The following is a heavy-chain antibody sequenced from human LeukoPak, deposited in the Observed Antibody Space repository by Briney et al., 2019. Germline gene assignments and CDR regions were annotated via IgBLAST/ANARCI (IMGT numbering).Heavy chain of an antibody. V-gene: IGHV4-34*01. J-gene: IGHJ4*02. CDR3: ARAYADGLADETKTHPYYFDY. CDR1: GGSFSGYY. D-gene: IGHD4-17*01. CDR2: INHSGST. Sequence: SETLSLTCAVYGGSFSGYYWSWIRQPPGKGLEWIGEINHSGSTNYNPSLKSRVTISVDTSKSQFSLKLSSVTAADTAVYYCARAYADGLADETKTHPYYFDYWGQGTLVTVSS.